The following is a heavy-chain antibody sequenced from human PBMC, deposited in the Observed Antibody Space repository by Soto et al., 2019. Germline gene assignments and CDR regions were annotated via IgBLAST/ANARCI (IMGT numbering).Heavy chain of an antibody. J-gene: IGHJ6*02. D-gene: IGHD3-10*01. CDR3: ARGRYYYGSGSYLVDYYYYGMDV. Sequence: SETLSLTCAVYGGSFSGYYWSWIRQPPGKGLEWIGEINHSGSTNYNPSLKSRVTISVDTSKNQFSLKLSSVTAADTAVYYCARGRYYYGSGSYLVDYYYYGMDVWGQGTTV. CDR1: GGSFSGYY. V-gene: IGHV4-34*01. CDR2: INHSGST.